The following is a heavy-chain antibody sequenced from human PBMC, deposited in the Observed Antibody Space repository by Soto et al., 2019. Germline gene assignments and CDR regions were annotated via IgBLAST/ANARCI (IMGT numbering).Heavy chain of an antibody. CDR1: VDTFSNYV. D-gene: IGHD3-10*01. J-gene: IGHJ4*02. CDR2: ILPISGTT. V-gene: IGHV1-69*13. Sequence: SVKVSCKASVDTFSNYVISWLRQAPGQGLEWMGGILPISGTTNYAQKFQGRVTLTADESTRTGYMELSSLTSEDTAVYYCARGGGKYYGSGNYAFDYWGQGTLVTVSS. CDR3: ARGGGKYYGSGNYAFDY.